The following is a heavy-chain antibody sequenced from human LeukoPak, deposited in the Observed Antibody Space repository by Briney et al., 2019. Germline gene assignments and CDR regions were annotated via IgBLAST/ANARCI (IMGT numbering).Heavy chain of an antibody. CDR3: ARKVGAPNWYFDL. J-gene: IGHJ2*01. V-gene: IGHV4-61*02. Sequence: SETLSLTCTVSGDSISSGDYYWSWIRQPAGKGLEWIGRISSSGSTNYNPSLKSRVTISVDTSKNQFSLKLNSVTAADTAVYFCARKVGAPNWYFDLWRRGTLVTVSS. CDR1: GDSISSGDYY. D-gene: IGHD1-26*01. CDR2: ISSSGST.